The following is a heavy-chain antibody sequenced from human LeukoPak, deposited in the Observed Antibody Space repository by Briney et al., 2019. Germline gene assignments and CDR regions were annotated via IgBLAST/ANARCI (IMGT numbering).Heavy chain of an antibody. CDR2: ILGSGRSA. V-gene: IGHV3-23*01. CDR1: GFTFNNYA. CDR3: SKWGDYDVLTGYYDSDF. J-gene: IGHJ4*02. D-gene: IGHD3-9*01. Sequence: PGGSLRLSCAASGFTFNNYAMSWVRQAPGKGLEWVSAILGSGRSAYYADSVKGRFTISRDNSKNSLFLQRNSLRVEDTALYYCSKWGDYDVLTGYYDSDFWGQGTLVTVSA.